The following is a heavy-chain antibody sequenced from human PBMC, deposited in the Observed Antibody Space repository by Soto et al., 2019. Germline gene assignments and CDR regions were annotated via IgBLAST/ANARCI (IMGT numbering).Heavy chain of an antibody. CDR1: HESMTVTVYY. J-gene: IGHJ4*02. D-gene: IGHD6-13*01. V-gene: IGHV4-39*01. Sequence: SRTPYLTRSVHHESMTVTVYYWGWIRQPPGKGLEWIGSIYYSGSTYYNPSLKSRVTISVDTSKNQFSLKLSSVTAADTAVYYCARRGSSSWYVYWGLG. CDR2: IYYSGST. CDR3: ARRGSSSWYVY.